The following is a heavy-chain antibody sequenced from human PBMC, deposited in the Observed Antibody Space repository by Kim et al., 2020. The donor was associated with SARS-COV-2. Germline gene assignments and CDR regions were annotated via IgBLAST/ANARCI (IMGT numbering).Heavy chain of an antibody. V-gene: IGHV3-23*01. CDR3: SKSAGGPN. D-gene: IGHD1-26*01. Sequence: GGSTYYAESVKGRFTITRNKSKNTLYLQMNSLRAEDTAVYYCSKSAGGPNWGHGTLVTVSS. CDR2: GGST. J-gene: IGHJ4*01.